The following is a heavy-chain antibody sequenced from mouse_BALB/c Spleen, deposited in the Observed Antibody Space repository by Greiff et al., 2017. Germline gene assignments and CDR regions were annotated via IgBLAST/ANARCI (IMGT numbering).Heavy chain of an antibody. CDR1: GFTFSDYY. J-gene: IGHJ4*01. Sequence: EVMLVESGGGLVKPGGSLKLSCAASGFTFSDYYMYWVRQTPEKRLEWVATISDGGSYTYYPDSVKGRFTISRVNDKNNLELQMSSLKSKDTAMDYCARDHDYDAMDYWGQGTSVTGSS. V-gene: IGHV5-4*02. CDR2: ISDGGSYT. CDR3: ARDHDYDAMDY.